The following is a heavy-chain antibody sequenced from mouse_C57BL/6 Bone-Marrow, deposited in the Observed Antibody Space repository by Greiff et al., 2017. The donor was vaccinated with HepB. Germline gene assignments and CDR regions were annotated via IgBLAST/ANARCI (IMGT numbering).Heavy chain of an antibody. V-gene: IGHV15-2*01. D-gene: IGHD2-4*01. CDR3: ARGDYGPYAMDY. Sequence: QVQLQQSGSELRSPGSSVKLSCKDFDSEVFPIAYMSWVRQKPGHGFEWIGGILPSIGRTIYGEKFEDKATLDADTLSNTAYMELNSLTSEDSAIYYCARGDYGPYAMDYWGQGTSVTVSS. CDR2: ILPSIGRT. J-gene: IGHJ4*01. CDR1: DSEVFPIAY.